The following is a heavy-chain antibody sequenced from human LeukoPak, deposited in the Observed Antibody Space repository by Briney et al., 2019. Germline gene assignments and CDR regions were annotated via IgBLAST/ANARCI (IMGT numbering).Heavy chain of an antibody. Sequence: SETLSLTCTVSGGSISSSSYYWGWIRQPPGKGLEWIGSIYYSGSTYYNPSLKSRVAISVDTSKNQFSLKLSSVTAADTAVYYCARQPTIHPYLIAAANPVHAFDIWGQGTMVTVSS. CDR3: ARQPTIHPYLIAAANPVHAFDI. J-gene: IGHJ3*02. D-gene: IGHD6-13*01. V-gene: IGHV4-39*01. CDR2: IYYSGST. CDR1: GGSISSSSYY.